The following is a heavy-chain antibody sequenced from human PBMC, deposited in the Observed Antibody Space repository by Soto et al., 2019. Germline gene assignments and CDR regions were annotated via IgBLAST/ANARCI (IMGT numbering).Heavy chain of an antibody. CDR2: ITDTGGDA. CDR3: ARGSADSYPGSRIFDF. CDR1: GLTFGSRA. V-gene: IGHV3-23*01. Sequence: GGSLILSCVAPGLTFGSRAISLVRQAQGEGLQWVSTITDTGGDAKYADSVRGRFVISRDNSKKTLYLQMTSLTAEDSAMYYCARGSADSYPGSRIFDFWGRGTLVTVSS. J-gene: IGHJ4*02. D-gene: IGHD3-10*01.